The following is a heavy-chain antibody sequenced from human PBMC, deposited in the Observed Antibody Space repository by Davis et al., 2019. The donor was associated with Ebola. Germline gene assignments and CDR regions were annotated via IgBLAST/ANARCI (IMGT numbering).Heavy chain of an antibody. Sequence: PGGSLRLSCTASGFTFGDYAMSWVRQAPGKGLEWVSSITGSGFYMYYADSVKGRFTISRDNAKNSLYLQMNSLRAEDTAVYYCARAPIPIYDSSGYYYSPQADGMDVWGKGTTVTVSS. CDR3: ARAPIPIYDSSGYYYSPQADGMDV. CDR2: ITGSGFYM. D-gene: IGHD3-22*01. CDR1: GFTFGDYA. J-gene: IGHJ6*04. V-gene: IGHV3-21*04.